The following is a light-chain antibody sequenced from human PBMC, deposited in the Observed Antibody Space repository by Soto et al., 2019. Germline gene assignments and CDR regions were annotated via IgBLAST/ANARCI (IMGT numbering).Light chain of an antibody. CDR2: GNS. Sequence: QSVLTQPPSVSGAPXQRVTXXCTGSSSNIGAGYDVHWYQQLPGTAPKLLIYGNSNRPSGVPDRFSGSKSGTSASLAITGLQAEDEADYYCQSYDSSLSATFGTGTKLTVL. J-gene: IGLJ1*01. CDR1: SSNIGAGYD. V-gene: IGLV1-40*01. CDR3: QSYDSSLSAT.